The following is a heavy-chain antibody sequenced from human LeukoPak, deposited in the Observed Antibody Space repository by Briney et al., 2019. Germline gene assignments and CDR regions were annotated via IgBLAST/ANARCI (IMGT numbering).Heavy chain of an antibody. V-gene: IGHV4-59*01. CDR2: IYYSGST. CDR3: ARHGSAGLEYFQH. Sequence: PSETLSLTCTVSGGSISSYYWSWIRQPPGKGLEWIGYIYYSGSTNYNPSLKSRVTISVDTSKNQFSLKLSSVTAAGTAVYYCARHGSAGLEYFQHWGQGTLVTVSS. CDR1: GGSISSYY. J-gene: IGHJ1*01.